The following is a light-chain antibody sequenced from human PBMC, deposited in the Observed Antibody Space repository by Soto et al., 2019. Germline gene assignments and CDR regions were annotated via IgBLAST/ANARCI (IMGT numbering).Light chain of an antibody. CDR3: QQYDSFWT. V-gene: IGKV1-5*01. J-gene: IGKJ1*01. CDR2: DAS. CDR1: QRINNW. Sequence: DIQMTQSPSTLSASVGDRVTITCRASQRINNWLAWYQQKVGEAPKLLIYDASNLESGVPSRFSGNGSGTEFTLTISSLRPDDFATYYCQQYDSFWTFGQGTKVEF.